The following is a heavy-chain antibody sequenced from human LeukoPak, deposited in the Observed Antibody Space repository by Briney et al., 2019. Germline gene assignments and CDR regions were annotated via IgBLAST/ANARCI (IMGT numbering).Heavy chain of an antibody. V-gene: IGHV5-51*01. CDR3: ARRFSSSWYYFDY. CDR1: GYSFTSYW. J-gene: IGHJ4*02. Sequence: GASLKISCKGSGYSFTSYWIGWVRQMPGNGLEWMGIIYPDDSDTVYSPSFQGQVTISADKSISTAYLQWSSLKASDTAVYYCARRFSSSWYYFDYWGQGTLVTVSS. CDR2: IYPDDSDT. D-gene: IGHD6-13*01.